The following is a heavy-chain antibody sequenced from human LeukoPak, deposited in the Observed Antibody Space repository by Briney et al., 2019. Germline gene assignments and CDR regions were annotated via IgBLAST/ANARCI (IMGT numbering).Heavy chain of an antibody. D-gene: IGHD6-13*01. V-gene: IGHV3-48*03. CDR1: GYSFNNYE. Sequence: GGSLRLSCAASGYSFNNYEMNWVRQAPGKGLEWVSYISTSSSSMYYADSAKGRFTISRDNAKNSLYLDMNSLRADDTAVYYCARLSYSSSWYFDHWGQGTLVTVSS. CDR2: ISTSSSSM. CDR3: ARLSYSSSWYFDH. J-gene: IGHJ4*02.